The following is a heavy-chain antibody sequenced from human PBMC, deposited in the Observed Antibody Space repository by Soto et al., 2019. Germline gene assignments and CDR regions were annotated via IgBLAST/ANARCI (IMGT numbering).Heavy chain of an antibody. V-gene: IGHV4-61*01. D-gene: IGHD3-9*01. J-gene: IGHJ3*02. CDR1: GGSVSSGSYY. Sequence: SETLSLTCTVSGGSVSSGSYYWSWIRQPPGKGLEWIGYIYYSGSTNYNPSLKSRVTISVDTSKNQFSLKLSSVTAADTAVYYCARLRYFDWFPNAFDIWGQGTMVTVSS. CDR2: IYYSGST. CDR3: ARLRYFDWFPNAFDI.